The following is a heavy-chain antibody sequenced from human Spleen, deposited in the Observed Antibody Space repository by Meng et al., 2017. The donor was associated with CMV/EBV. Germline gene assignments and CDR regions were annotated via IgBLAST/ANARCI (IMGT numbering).Heavy chain of an antibody. Sequence: GESLKISCAASGFRFDDYGMSWVCQAPGKGLKWVSGIKWNGGSTGYADSVKGRFAISRDNAKNTLYLQMNSLRAEDTAVYYCAREGNGMDVWGQGTTVTVSS. V-gene: IGHV3-20*04. D-gene: IGHD6-13*01. CDR3: AREGNGMDV. CDR1: GFRFDDYG. CDR2: IKWNGGST. J-gene: IGHJ6*02.